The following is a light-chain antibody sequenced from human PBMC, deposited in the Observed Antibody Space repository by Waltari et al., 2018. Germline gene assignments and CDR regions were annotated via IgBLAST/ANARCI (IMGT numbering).Light chain of an antibody. V-gene: IGLV1-44*01. CDR3: AAWDDSLNGHWV. J-gene: IGLJ3*02. CDR2: RND. CDR1: HSNIGNNV. Sequence: QSVLTQPPSASGTPGQRVTFSCSGTHSNIGNNVVNWYQQLPGKAPKLLIYRNDQRPSGVPDRFSGSKSGSSASLAIGGLQSDDEADYYCAAWDDSLNGHWVFGGGTKVTVL.